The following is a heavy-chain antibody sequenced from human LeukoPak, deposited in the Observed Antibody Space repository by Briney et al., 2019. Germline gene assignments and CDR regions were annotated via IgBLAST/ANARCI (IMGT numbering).Heavy chain of an antibody. V-gene: IGHV3-74*01. D-gene: IGHD1-20*01. CDR1: GFTFSNYM. CDR2: IKSDGITI. Sequence: GGSLRLSCAASGFTFSNYMMHWVRQAPGKGLLWVSRIKSDGITITYADSVKGRFTISRDNAKNTLYLQMNSLRAEDTAVYYCLRDLNWSLDQWGQGTLATVSS. J-gene: IGHJ4*02. CDR3: LRDLNWSLDQ.